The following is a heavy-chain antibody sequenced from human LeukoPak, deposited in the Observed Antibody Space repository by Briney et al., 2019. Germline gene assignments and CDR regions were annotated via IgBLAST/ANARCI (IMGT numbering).Heavy chain of an antibody. J-gene: IGHJ4*02. CDR2: ISGSGVIT. CDR3: AKDREGGYCSGGSCSFDY. CDR1: GFTFSSYA. Sequence: GGSQRLSCAASGFTFSSYAMSWVRQAPGKGLEWVSGISGSGVITYNADSVKGRFTISRDNSKNTLHLQMNSLRAENTAVYYCAKDREGGYCSGGSCSFDYWGQGTLVTVSA. V-gene: IGHV3-23*01. D-gene: IGHD2-15*01.